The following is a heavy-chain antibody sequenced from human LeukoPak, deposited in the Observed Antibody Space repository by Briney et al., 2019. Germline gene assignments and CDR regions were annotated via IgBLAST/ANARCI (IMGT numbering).Heavy chain of an antibody. D-gene: IGHD3-22*01. CDR1: GGSISSYY. CDR2: IYYSGCT. Sequence: PSETLSLTCTVSGGSISSYYRSWIRQPPGKGLEWIGYIYYSGCTNYNPSLKSRVTISVDTSKNQFSLKLSSVTAADTAVYYCASYYDSDTNWFDPWGQGTLVTVSS. V-gene: IGHV4-59*12. CDR3: ASYYDSDTNWFDP. J-gene: IGHJ5*02.